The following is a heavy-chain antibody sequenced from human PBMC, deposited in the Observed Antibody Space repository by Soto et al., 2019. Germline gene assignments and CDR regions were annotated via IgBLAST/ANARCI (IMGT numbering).Heavy chain of an antibody. D-gene: IGHD6-19*01. V-gene: IGHV4-34*01. J-gene: IGHJ4*02. CDR3: ARAYSSGWSTQAVDY. CDR1: GGSFSGYY. CDR2: INHSGST. Sequence: SETLSLTCAVYGGSFSGYYWSWIRQPPGKGLEWIGEINHSGSTNYNPSLKSRVTISVDTSKNQFSLKLSSVTAADTAVYYCARAYSSGWSTQAVDYWGQGTLVTVSS.